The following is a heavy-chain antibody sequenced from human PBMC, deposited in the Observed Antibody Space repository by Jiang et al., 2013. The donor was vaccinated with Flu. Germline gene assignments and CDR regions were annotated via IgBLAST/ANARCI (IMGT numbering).Heavy chain of an antibody. CDR3: ARISFSSTTWTGFDF. CDR1: GFIVSINQ. CDR2: LYSGGAT. Sequence: QLVESGGGLVQPGGSLRLSCAVSGFIVSINQMSWVRQAPGKGLEWVTVLYSGGATYYADSVKGRFTISRDNSENTLYLQLNSLSAEDTAVYFCARISFSSTTWTGFDFWGQGTLVTVSS. J-gene: IGHJ4*02. V-gene: IGHV3-66*01. D-gene: IGHD2-2*01.